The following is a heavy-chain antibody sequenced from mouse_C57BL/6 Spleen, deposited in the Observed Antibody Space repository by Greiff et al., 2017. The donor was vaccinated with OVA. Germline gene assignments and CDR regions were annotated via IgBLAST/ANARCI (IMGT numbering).Heavy chain of an antibody. V-gene: IGHV5-17*01. J-gene: IGHJ2*01. CDR3: ARPGDGYYPYFDY. D-gene: IGHD2-3*01. Sequence: EVQGVESGGGLVKPGGSLTLSCAASGFTFSDYGMHWVRQAPEKGLEWVAYISSGSSTIYYADTVKGRFTISRDNAKNTLFLQMTSLRSEDTAMYYCARPGDGYYPYFDYWGQGTTLTVSS. CDR1: GFTFSDYG. CDR2: ISSGSSTI.